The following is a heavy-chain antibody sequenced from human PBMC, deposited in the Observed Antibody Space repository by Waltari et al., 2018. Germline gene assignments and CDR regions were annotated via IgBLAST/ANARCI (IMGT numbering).Heavy chain of an antibody. D-gene: IGHD6-13*01. CDR2: INSDGSNT. V-gene: IGHV3-74*01. J-gene: IGHJ5*02. CDR3: AGGPQSGASSAWYGWFDP. Sequence: EVQLVESGGTLVQPGGSLRLSCAASGSTFTSHWMHWVRQAPGKGLVWVSRINSDGSNTRYADSVKGRFTISRDNAKNTLYLEMNSLRAEDTAVYFCAGGPQSGASSAWYGWFDPWGQGTLVTVSS. CDR1: GSTFTSHW.